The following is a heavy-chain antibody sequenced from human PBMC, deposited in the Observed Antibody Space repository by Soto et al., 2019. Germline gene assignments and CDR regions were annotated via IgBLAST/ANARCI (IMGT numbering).Heavy chain of an antibody. Sequence: GGSLRLSCAASGFTFSSYGMHWVSQAPGKGLEWVAVIWYDGSNKYYADSVKGRFTISRDNSKNTLYLQMNSLRAEDTAVYYCARSPVPYCYYYYGMDVWGQGTTVTVSS. CDR3: ARSPVPYCYYYYGMDV. J-gene: IGHJ6*02. CDR1: GFTFSSYG. CDR2: IWYDGSNK. V-gene: IGHV3-33*01. D-gene: IGHD1-1*01.